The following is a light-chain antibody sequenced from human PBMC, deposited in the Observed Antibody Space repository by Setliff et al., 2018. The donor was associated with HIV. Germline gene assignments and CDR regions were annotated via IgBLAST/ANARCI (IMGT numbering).Light chain of an antibody. CDR1: SSDIGRYNY. CDR3: CSYARGSTYV. CDR2: DVS. Sequence: QSVLTQPASVSGSPGQSITISCTGTSSDIGRYNYVSWYQQYPGRGPTLVIFDVSGRPSGVSNRFSGSKSGNTASLIISGLQPDDEADYYCCSYARGSTYVFGSGTKVTVL. J-gene: IGLJ1*01. V-gene: IGLV2-14*03.